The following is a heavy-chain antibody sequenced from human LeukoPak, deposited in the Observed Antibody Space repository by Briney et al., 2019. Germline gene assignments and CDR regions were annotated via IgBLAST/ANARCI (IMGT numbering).Heavy chain of an antibody. Sequence: PGGSLRLSCAASGFTFSSYAMHWVRQAPGKGLEWVAVISYDGSNKYYADSVKGRFTISRDNSKNTLYLQMNSLRAEDTAVYYCAREDSSYYGMDVWGQGTTVTVSS. CDR3: AREDSSYYGMDV. CDR2: ISYDGSNK. D-gene: IGHD4-11*01. CDR1: GFTFSSYA. J-gene: IGHJ6*02. V-gene: IGHV3-30-3*01.